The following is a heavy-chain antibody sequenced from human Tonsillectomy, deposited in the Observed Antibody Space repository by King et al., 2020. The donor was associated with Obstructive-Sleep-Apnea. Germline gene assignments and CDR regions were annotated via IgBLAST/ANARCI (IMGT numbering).Heavy chain of an antibody. CDR3: AKDMDDSGSGWFDP. V-gene: IGHV3-43D*03. D-gene: IGHD3-10*01. Sequence: DVQLVESGGAVVQPGGSLRLSCAASGFIFDDYAMHWIRQAPGKGLEWVSLITWDGGSTYYVDAVKGRFTISRDNSKNSLYLQMNSLKPEDTALYYCAKDMDDSGSGWFDPWGQGTLVTVSS. CDR2: ITWDGGST. CDR1: GFIFDDYA. J-gene: IGHJ5*02.